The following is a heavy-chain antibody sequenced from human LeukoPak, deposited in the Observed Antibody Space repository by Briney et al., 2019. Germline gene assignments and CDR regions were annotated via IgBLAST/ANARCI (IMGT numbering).Heavy chain of an antibody. CDR2: ISYDGSNK. CDR3: AKGDPYGSGSYPVDY. J-gene: IGHJ4*02. Sequence: GGSLRLSCAASGFTFSRYGMHWVRQASGKGLEWVALISYDGSNKYYAGSVKGRFTISRDNSKNTLYLQMNSLRPEDTAVYYCAKGDPYGSGSYPVDYWGQGTLVTVSS. D-gene: IGHD3-10*01. V-gene: IGHV3-30*18. CDR1: GFTFSRYG.